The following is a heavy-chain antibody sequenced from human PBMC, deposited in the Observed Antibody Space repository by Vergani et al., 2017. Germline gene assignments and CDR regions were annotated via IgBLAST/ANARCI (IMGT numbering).Heavy chain of an antibody. Sequence: EIQLVQSGTEVKKTGESLRISCKTSGYTFTTHWIGWVRQVPGKGLEWMGIIYPGDSDTTYSPPFQGQVTISVDRSGSTAFLQWSSLKTSDSAMYYCARLGDGYYYHGFDIWGQGTAVTVSS. D-gene: IGHD3-3*01. V-gene: IGHV5-51*03. CDR3: ARLGDGYYYHGFDI. CDR2: IYPGDSDT. CDR1: GYTFTTHW. J-gene: IGHJ3*02.